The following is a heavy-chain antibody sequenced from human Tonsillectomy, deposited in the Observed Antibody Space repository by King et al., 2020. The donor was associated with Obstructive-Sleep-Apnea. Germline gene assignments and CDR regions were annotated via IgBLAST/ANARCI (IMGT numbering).Heavy chain of an antibody. V-gene: IGHV4-39*07. CDR3: HSADSSGYVVDAFDI. Sequence: QLQESGPGLVKPSETLSLTCTVSGGSISSSSYYWGWIRQPPGKGLEWIGSIYYSGSTYYNPSLKSRVTISVDTSKNQFSLKLSSVTAADTAVYYCHSADSSGYVVDAFDIWGQGTMVTVSS. D-gene: IGHD3-22*01. J-gene: IGHJ3*02. CDR1: GGSISSSSYY. CDR2: IYYSGST.